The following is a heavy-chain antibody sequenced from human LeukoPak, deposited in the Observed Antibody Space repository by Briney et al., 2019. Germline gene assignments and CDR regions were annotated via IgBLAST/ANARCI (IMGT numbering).Heavy chain of an antibody. CDR2: IYYRGST. D-gene: IGHD6-19*01. Sequence: SETLSLTCTVSGGSISSSRKYWGWIRQPPGKGLEWIGSIYYRGSTYYNPSLKSRVTISVDTSKNQLSLKLSSVTAADTAVYYCARTGLYSSGWYGWFDPWGQGTLVTVSS. CDR1: GGSISSSRKY. V-gene: IGHV4-39*01. CDR3: ARTGLYSSGWYGWFDP. J-gene: IGHJ5*02.